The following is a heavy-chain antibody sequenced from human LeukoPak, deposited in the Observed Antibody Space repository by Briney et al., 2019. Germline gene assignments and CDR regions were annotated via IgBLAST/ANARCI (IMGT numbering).Heavy chain of an antibody. V-gene: IGHV5-10-1*01. CDR3: ARHYSNDAMDV. J-gene: IGHJ6*02. Sequence: CKVSGDSFTSHWISWVRQMPGKGLERMGRIDPSDSYTNYSPSFQGHVTISDDKSISTAYLQWSSLKASDTAIYYCARHYSNDAMDVWGQGTTVTVSS. CDR1: GDSFTSHW. CDR2: IDPSDSYT. D-gene: IGHD4-11*01.